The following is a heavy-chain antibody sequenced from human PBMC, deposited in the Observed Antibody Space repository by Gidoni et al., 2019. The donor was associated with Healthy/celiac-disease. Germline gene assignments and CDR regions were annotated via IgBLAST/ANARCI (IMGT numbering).Heavy chain of an antibody. V-gene: IGHV3-30*18. CDR3: AKVSYRYCSGGSCAAFDI. CDR2: ISYDGSNK. Sequence: QVQLVESGGGVVQPGRSLRLPCAASGFTFSSFAMHWVRQAPGKGLEWVAVISYDGSNKYYADSVKGRFTISRDNSKNTLYLQMNSLRAEDTAVYYCAKVSYRYCSGGSCAAFDIWGQGTMVTVSS. D-gene: IGHD2-15*01. J-gene: IGHJ3*02. CDR1: GFTFSSFA.